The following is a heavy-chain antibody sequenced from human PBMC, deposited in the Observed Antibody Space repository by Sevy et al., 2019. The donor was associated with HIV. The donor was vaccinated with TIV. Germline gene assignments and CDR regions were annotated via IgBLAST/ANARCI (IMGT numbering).Heavy chain of an antibody. D-gene: IGHD3-9*01. J-gene: IGHJ4*02. V-gene: IGHV3-21*01. CDR1: GFTFNTYN. CDR2: ISDSSSYI. Sequence: GGSLRLSCAASGFTFNTYNMHWVRQAPGRGLEWVSGISDSSSYIYYADSVKGRFTISRDNAKNSLFLQMNSLRAEDTAVYYCTRCQSAYYDILSWGQGTLVTVSS. CDR3: TRCQSAYYDILS.